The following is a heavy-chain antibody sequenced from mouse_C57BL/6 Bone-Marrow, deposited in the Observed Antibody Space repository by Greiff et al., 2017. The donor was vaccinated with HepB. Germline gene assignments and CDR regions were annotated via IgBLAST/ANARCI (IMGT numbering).Heavy chain of an antibody. V-gene: IGHV14-4*01. CDR1: GFNIKDDY. CDR2: IDPENGDT. CDR3: TTSPYDDGYYYAMDY. Sequence: EVQLQQSGAELVRPGASVKLSCTASGFNIKDDYMHWVKQRPEQGLEWIGWIDPENGDTEYASKFQGKATITADTSSNTAYLQLSSLTSEDTAVYYCTTSPYDDGYYYAMDYWGQGTSVTVSS. D-gene: IGHD2-4*01. J-gene: IGHJ4*01.